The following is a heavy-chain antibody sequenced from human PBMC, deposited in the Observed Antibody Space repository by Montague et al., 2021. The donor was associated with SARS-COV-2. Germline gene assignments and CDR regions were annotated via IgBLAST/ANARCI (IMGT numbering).Heavy chain of an antibody. CDR1: GFSLSTSGMC. J-gene: IGHJ6*02. CDR2: IDWDDDK. D-gene: IGHD4-11*01. V-gene: IGHV2-70*01. CDR3: ARVTTVTYPYYYHYGMDV. Sequence: PALVKPTQTLTLTCTFSGFSLSTSGMCVSWIRQPPGKALEWLALIDWDDDKYYSTSLKTRLTISKDTSKNQVVLTMTNMDPVDTATYYCARVTTVTYPYYYHYGMDVWGQGTTVTVSS.